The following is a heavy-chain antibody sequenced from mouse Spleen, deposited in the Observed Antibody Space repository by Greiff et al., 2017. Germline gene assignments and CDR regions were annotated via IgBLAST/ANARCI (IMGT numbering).Heavy chain of an antibody. D-gene: IGHD1-1*02. CDR3: ARSGGYYAMDY. V-gene: IGHV1-72*01. CDR2: IDPNSGGT. J-gene: IGHJ4*01. Sequence: QVQLQQPGAELVKPGASVKLSCKASGYTFTSYWMHWVKQRPGRGLEWIGRIDPNSGGTKYNEKFKSKATLTVDKPSSTAYMQLSSLTSGDSAVYYCARSGGYYAMDYWGQGTSVTVSS. CDR1: GYTFTSYW.